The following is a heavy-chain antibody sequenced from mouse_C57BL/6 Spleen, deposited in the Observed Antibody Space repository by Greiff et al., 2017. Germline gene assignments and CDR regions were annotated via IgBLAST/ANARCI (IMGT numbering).Heavy chain of an antibody. J-gene: IGHJ2*01. CDR2: INPGSGGT. Sequence: QVQLQQSGAELVRPGTSVKVSCKASGYAFTNYLIEWVKQRPGQGLEWIGVINPGSGGTNYNEKFKGKATLTADKSSSTAYMQLSSLTSEDSAVYFCARRVYYGNCDYWGQGTTLTVSS. V-gene: IGHV1-54*01. CDR1: GYAFTNYL. D-gene: IGHD2-1*01. CDR3: ARRVYYGNCDY.